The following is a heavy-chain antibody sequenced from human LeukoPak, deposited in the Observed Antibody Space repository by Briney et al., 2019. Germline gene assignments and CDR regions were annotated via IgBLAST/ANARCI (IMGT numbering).Heavy chain of an antibody. CDR1: GFTLSSYS. CDR3: ARDLGRIFLYDY. CDR2: ISSSSSYI. D-gene: IGHD3-16*01. Sequence: PGGSLRLSCAASGFTLSSYSMNWVREAPGKGLEWVSSISSSSSYIYYADSVKSRFTISRDNAKNSLYLQMNSLRAEDTAVYYCARDLGRIFLYDYWGQGTLVTVSS. J-gene: IGHJ4*02. V-gene: IGHV3-21*01.